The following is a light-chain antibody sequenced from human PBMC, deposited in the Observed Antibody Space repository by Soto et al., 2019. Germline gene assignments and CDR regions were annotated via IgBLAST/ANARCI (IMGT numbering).Light chain of an antibody. Sequence: QSALTQPASVSGSPGQSITISCTGTSSDVGGYNYVSWYQQHPGKAPKLMIYDVSNRPSGVSNRFSGSKSGNTASLTISGPQAEDEADYYCSSYTSSSYVVFGGGTKVTGL. CDR2: DVS. V-gene: IGLV2-14*01. CDR1: SSDVGGYNY. CDR3: SSYTSSSYVV. J-gene: IGLJ2*01.